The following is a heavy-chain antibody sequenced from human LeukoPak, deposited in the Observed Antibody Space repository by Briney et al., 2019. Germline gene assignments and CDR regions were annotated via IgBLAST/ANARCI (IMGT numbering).Heavy chain of an antibody. J-gene: IGHJ5*02. CDR1: GGSISSHY. Sequence: SETLSLTCTVSGGSISSHYWSWIRQPPGKGLEWIGYIYYSGSTNCNPSLKSRVTISVDTSKNQFSLKLSSVTAADTAVYYCARGSRYSSSWYEGWFDPWGQGTLVTVSS. D-gene: IGHD6-13*01. CDR3: ARGSRYSSSWYEGWFDP. V-gene: IGHV4-59*11. CDR2: IYYSGST.